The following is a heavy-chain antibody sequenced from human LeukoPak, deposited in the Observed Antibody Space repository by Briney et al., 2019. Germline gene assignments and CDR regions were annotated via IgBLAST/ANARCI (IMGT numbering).Heavy chain of an antibody. Sequence: SQTLPLTCAISGDSVSSNSAAWNWIRQSPSRGLEWLGRTYYRSKWYNDYAVSVRSRITINPDTSKNQFSLQLNSVTPEDTAVYYCARDLNWASPGNFDYWGQGTLVTVSS. V-gene: IGHV6-1*01. CDR3: ARDLNWASPGNFDY. D-gene: IGHD7-27*01. J-gene: IGHJ4*02. CDR2: TYYRSKWYN. CDR1: GDSVSSNSAA.